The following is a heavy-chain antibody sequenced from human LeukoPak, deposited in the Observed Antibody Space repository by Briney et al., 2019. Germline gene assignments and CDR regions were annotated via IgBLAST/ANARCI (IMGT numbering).Heavy chain of an antibody. CDR1: GFTFSSYA. CDR2: ISGSGGST. V-gene: IGHV3-23*01. Sequence: GGSLRLSCAASGFTFSSYAMSWVRQAPGKGLEWVSAISGSGGSTYYADSVKGRFTISRDNSKNTLYLQMNSLRAEDTAVYYCARKINWNYGWFVDYWGQGTLVTVSS. D-gene: IGHD1-7*01. CDR3: ARKINWNYGWFVDY. J-gene: IGHJ4*02.